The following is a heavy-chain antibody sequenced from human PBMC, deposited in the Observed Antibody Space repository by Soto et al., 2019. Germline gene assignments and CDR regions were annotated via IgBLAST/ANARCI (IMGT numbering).Heavy chain of an antibody. CDR3: VRGDNWNDEASDY. J-gene: IGHJ4*02. Sequence: PGGSLRLSCVGSGFTFSTYSMNWVRQAPGKGLEWVAVIYGNGDSRYYADPVKGRFTISRDNSKNTLYLQMNSLRAEDTAVYYCVRGDNWNDEASDYWGQGTLVTVSS. V-gene: IGHV3-23*01. CDR2: IYGNGDSR. CDR1: GFTFSTYS. D-gene: IGHD1-1*01.